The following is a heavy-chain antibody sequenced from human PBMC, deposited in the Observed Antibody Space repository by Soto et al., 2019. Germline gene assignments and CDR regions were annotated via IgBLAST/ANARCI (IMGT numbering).Heavy chain of an antibody. J-gene: IGHJ4*02. V-gene: IGHV3-48*02. CDR1: GFTFSTHA. D-gene: IGHD3-16*01. CDR3: GRDARSADYDY. Sequence: EVQLVESGGGLVQPGGSLRLSCAVSGFTFSTHAMNWVRQAPGKGLEWVAYIHGTRSIIYYADSVKGRFTMSRDNAKNSLFLQKDSVRDEGTAVYYWGRDARSADYDYWGEGTLVTVSS. CDR2: IHGTRSII.